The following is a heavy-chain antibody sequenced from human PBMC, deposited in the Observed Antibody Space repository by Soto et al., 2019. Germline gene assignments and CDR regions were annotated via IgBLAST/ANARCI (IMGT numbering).Heavy chain of an antibody. V-gene: IGHV3-53*01. J-gene: IGHJ6*04. Sequence: PGGSLRLSCAASGFTVSSNYMSWVRQAPGKGLEWVSVMYSGGSTYYADSVKGRFTISRDNSKNTLYLQMNSLRAEDTAVYYSASTALLWFGARGPDPWYYHYGMDVWGKGTTVTVSS. CDR2: MYSGGST. CDR3: ASTALLWFGARGPDPWYYHYGMDV. D-gene: IGHD3-10*01. CDR1: GFTVSSNY.